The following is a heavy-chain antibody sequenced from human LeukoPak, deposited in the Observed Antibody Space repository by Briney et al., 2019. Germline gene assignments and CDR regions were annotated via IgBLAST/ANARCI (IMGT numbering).Heavy chain of an antibody. CDR2: IYPGDSDT. J-gene: IGHJ4*02. CDR3: ARKSTEYSSSSGVAH. Sequence: GESLKISCKGSGYSFTSYWIGWVRQMPGKGLEWMGIIYPGDSDTRYSPSFQGQVTISADKSISTVYLQWSGLKASDTAMYYCARKSTEYSSSSGVAHWGQGTLVTVSS. V-gene: IGHV5-51*01. CDR1: GYSFTSYW. D-gene: IGHD6-6*01.